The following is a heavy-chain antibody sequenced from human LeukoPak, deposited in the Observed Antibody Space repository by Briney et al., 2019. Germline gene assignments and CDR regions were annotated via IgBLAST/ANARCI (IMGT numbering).Heavy chain of an antibody. CDR1: GFTFSSYG. V-gene: IGHV3-30*18. CDR2: ISYDGSNK. D-gene: IGHD6-13*01. J-gene: IGHJ6*02. Sequence: QTGGSLRLSCAASGFTFSSYGMHWVRQAPGKGLEWVAVISYDGSNKYYADSVKGRFTISRDNSKNTLYLQMNSLRAEDTAVYYCAKGRGSSSWYTVRSYYYYGMDVWGQGTTVTVSS. CDR3: AKGRGSSSWYTVRSYYYYGMDV.